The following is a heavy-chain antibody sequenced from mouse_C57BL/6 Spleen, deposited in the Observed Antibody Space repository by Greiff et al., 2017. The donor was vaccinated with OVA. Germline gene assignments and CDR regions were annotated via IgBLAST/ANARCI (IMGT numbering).Heavy chain of an antibody. CDR2: IWSGGST. J-gene: IGHJ4*01. Sequence: VMLVESGPGLVQPSQSLSITCTVSGFSLTSYGVHWVRQSPGKGLEWLGVIWSGGSTDYNAAFISRLSISKDNSKIQVFFKMNSLQADDTAIYYCASQLGDYAMDYWGQGTSVTVSS. V-gene: IGHV2-2*01. CDR3: ASQLGDYAMDY. D-gene: IGHD4-1*02. CDR1: GFSLTSYG.